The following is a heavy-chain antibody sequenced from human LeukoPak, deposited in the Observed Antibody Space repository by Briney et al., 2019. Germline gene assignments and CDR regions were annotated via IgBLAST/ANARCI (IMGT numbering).Heavy chain of an antibody. CDR3: ARGPEVYYGSGSYWNYFDY. J-gene: IGHJ4*02. V-gene: IGHV1-18*01. CDR1: GYAFTSYG. D-gene: IGHD3-10*01. Sequence: GASVKVSCKASGYAFTSYGISWVRQAPGQGLEWMGWISAYNGNTNYAQKLQGRVTMTRDTSTSTVYMELSSLRSEDTAVYYCARGPEVYYGSGSYWNYFDYWGQGTLVTVSS. CDR2: ISAYNGNT.